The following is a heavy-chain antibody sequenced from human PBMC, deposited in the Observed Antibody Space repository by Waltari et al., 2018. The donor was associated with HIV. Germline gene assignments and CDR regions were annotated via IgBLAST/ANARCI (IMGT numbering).Heavy chain of an antibody. Sequence: EEQLVESGGGLVQPGGSLRLSCAASGFTFSANWRHWVRKVTGKGLVWVSRINSDGSDTLTADSVKGRFTISRDNAKNTLYLQMNSLRPEDTAVYYCVKGAPFDYWGQGALVAVSS. CDR1: GFTFSANW. J-gene: IGHJ4*02. CDR3: VKGAPFDY. V-gene: IGHV3-74*03. CDR2: INSDGSDT.